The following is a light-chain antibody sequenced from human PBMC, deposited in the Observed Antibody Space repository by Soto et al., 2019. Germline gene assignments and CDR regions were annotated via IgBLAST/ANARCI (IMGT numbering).Light chain of an antibody. CDR3: QQYNSYWWT. CDR1: QSISSW. CDR2: DAS. J-gene: IGKJ1*01. Sequence: DIQMTQSPSTLSASVGDRVTITCRASQSISSWLAWYQQKPGKAPKLLIYDASSLESGVPSRFSGSGSGTEFTLTISRLQPDDFATYYCQQYNSYWWTVGQGTKV. V-gene: IGKV1-5*01.